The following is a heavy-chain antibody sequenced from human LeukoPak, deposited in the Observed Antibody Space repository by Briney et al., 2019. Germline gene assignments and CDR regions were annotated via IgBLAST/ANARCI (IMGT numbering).Heavy chain of an antibody. J-gene: IGHJ4*02. CDR1: GFTFSSYA. CDR3: AIDLRYSSSWLEIDY. Sequence: GGSLRLSCAASGFTFSSYAMSWVRQAPGKGLEWVSAISGGGGSTYYADSVKGRFTISRDNSKNTLYLQMNSLRAEDTAVYYCAIDLRYSSSWLEIDYWGQGTLVTVSS. D-gene: IGHD6-13*01. V-gene: IGHV3-23*01. CDR2: ISGGGGST.